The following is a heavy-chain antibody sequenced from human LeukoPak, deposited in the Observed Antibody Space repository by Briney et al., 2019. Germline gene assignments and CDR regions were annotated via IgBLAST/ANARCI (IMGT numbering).Heavy chain of an antibody. Sequence: EGSVKVSCKASGYTFTSYDINWVRQATGQGLEWMGWMNPNSGNTGYAQKFQGRVTITRNTSISTAYMELSSLRSEDTAVYYCAKDHESSGYFHYWGQGTLVTVSS. CDR2: MNPNSGNT. CDR1: GYTFTSYD. J-gene: IGHJ4*02. V-gene: IGHV1-8*03. CDR3: AKDHESSGYFHY. D-gene: IGHD3-22*01.